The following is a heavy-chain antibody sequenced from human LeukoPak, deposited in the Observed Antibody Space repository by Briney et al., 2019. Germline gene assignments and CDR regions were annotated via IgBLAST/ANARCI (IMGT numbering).Heavy chain of an antibody. CDR3: ANLGATGFFDY. CDR2: ISGSGGST. V-gene: IGHV3-23*01. D-gene: IGHD1-26*01. CDR1: GFTFDDYA. Sequence: GGSLRLSCAASGFTFDDYAIHWVRQAPGKGLEWVSAISGSGGSTYYADSVKGRFTISRDNSKNTLYLQMNSLRAEDTAVYYCANLGATGFFDYWGQGTLVTVSS. J-gene: IGHJ4*02.